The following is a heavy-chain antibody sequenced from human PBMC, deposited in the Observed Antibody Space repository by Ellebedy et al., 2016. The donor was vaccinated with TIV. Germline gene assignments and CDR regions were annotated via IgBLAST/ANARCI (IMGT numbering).Heavy chain of an antibody. J-gene: IGHJ6*04. V-gene: IGHV3-7*04. Sequence: GGSLRLXXAASGFTFSNSWMHWVRQAPGRGLEWVANIKQDESEKYYVDSVKGRFTISRDNAKNSLYLQMNSLRVEDTAVYYCGRAMDVWGKGTTVTVSS. CDR1: GFTFSNSW. CDR3: GRAMDV. CDR2: IKQDESEK.